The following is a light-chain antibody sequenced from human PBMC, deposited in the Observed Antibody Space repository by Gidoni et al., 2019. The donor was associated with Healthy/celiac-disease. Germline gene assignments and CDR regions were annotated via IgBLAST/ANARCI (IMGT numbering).Light chain of an antibody. CDR1: QDISNY. V-gene: IGKV1-33*01. J-gene: IGKJ4*01. CDR2: DAS. CDR3: QQYDNLLT. Sequence: DIQLTQSPSSLSASVGDRVTITCQASQDISNYLNWYQQKPGKAPKLLIYDASNLETVVPSRFSGSGSGTDFTFTISSLQPEDIATYYCQQYDNLLTFGGXTKVEIK.